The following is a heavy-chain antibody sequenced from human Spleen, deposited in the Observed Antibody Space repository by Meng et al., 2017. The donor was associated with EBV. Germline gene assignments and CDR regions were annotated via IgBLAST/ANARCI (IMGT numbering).Heavy chain of an antibody. V-gene: IGHV4-34*01. CDR1: GGSVSGFY. CDR3: ARGRTVARSPWSDP. CDR2: SNHSGST. D-gene: IGHD6-6*01. J-gene: IGHJ5*02. Sequence: QLQQWGPGLLKPSETLSLTCAVYGGSVSGFYWIWIRQSPDKGLEWIGESNHSGSTTYNPSLKSRVTISVDTSKDQFSLRLTSVTAADTATYYCARGRTVARSPWSDPWGQGTLVTVSS.